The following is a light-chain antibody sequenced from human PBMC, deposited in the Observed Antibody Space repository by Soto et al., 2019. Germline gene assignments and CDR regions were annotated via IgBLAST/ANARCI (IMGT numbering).Light chain of an antibody. Sequence: QSVLTKPAFVSGSPGQSITISCTATRSGVGDYNYVSWYQQHPGKAPTLMIHDVSNRPSGVSNRFTGSKASNTASLTISGLQAEDESDYYCSTYTTSSTLAFGGGTKLTVL. CDR3: STYTTSSTLA. J-gene: IGLJ3*02. V-gene: IGLV2-14*03. CDR2: DVS. CDR1: RSGVGDYNY.